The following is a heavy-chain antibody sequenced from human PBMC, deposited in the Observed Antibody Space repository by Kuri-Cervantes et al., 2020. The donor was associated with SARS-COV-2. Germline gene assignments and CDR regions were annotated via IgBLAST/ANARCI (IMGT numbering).Heavy chain of an antibody. CDR3: ARDDGSLSNFDY. CDR2: IIPIFGTA. J-gene: IGHJ4*02. D-gene: IGHD5-24*01. Sequence: SVKVSCKAPETTFPNYDINWVRQATGQGLEWMGGIIPIFGTANYAQKFQGRVTITADKSTSTAYMELSSLRSEDTAVYYCARDDGSLSNFDYWGQGTLVTVSS. V-gene: IGHV1-69*06. CDR1: ETTFPNYD.